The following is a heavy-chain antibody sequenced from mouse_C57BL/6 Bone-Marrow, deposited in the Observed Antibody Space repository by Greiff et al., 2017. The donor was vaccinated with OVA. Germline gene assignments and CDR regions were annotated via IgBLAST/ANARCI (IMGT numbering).Heavy chain of an antibody. CDR3: ARWGPIYYYGSSYAY. CDR2: IDPSDSET. D-gene: IGHD1-1*01. CDR1: GYTFTSYW. Sequence: QVQLQQPGAELVRPGSSVKLSCKASGYTFTSYWMHWVKQRPIQGLEWIGNIDPSDSETHYNQKFKDKATLTVDKSSITAYMQLSSLTSEDSAVYYCARWGPIYYYGSSYAYWGQGTLVTVSA. V-gene: IGHV1-52*01. J-gene: IGHJ3*01.